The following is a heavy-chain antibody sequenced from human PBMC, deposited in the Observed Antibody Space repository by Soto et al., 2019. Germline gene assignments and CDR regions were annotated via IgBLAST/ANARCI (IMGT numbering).Heavy chain of an antibody. V-gene: IGHV4-4*07. CDR1: GGSIGKYF. J-gene: IGHJ5*02. Sequence: QVQLRESGPGVVKPSETLSLTCTVSGGSIGKYFWSWIRQPAGKGLEWIGRIFHNGDTDYNPTLRSRVTMSVDTSKNQLSLKLKSMTAADTAVYFCARGAWFDPWGRGTLVTVSS. CDR2: IFHNGDT. CDR3: ARGAWFDP.